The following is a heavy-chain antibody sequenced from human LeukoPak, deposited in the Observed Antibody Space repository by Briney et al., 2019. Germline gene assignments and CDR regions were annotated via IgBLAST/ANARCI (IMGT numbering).Heavy chain of an antibody. CDR3: ASRVAATLYFDY. J-gene: IGHJ4*02. Sequence: SETLSLTCTVSGGSISSYYWSWIRQPPGKGLEWIGYIYYSGSTNYNPSLKSRVTISVDTSKNQFSLKLSSVTAADTAVYYCASRVAATLYFDYWGQGTLVTVSS. CDR2: IYYSGST. D-gene: IGHD2-15*01. CDR1: GGSISSYY. V-gene: IGHV4-59*01.